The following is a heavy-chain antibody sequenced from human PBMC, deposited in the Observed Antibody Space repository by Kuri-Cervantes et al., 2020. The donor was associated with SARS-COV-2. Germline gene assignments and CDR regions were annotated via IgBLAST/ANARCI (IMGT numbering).Heavy chain of an antibody. CDR3: ARDKFGTYDHDGGGYYTSSDHWFDH. V-gene: IGHV3-48*02. CDR2: ISSSSSTI. CDR1: GFTFSSYS. J-gene: IGHJ5*02. D-gene: IGHD3-22*01. Sequence: GESLKISCAASGFTFSSYSMNWVRQAPGKGLEWVSYISSSSSTIYYADSVKGRFTISRDNAKNSLYLQMNSLRDEDTAIYYRARDKFGTYDHDGGGYYTSSDHWFDHWGQGTRVTVSS.